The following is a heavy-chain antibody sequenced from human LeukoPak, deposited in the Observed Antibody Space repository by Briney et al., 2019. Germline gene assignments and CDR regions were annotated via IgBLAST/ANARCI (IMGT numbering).Heavy chain of an antibody. CDR2: IRYDGSNK. Sequence: SXXTXSSYXXXXXRQAPGXXXXGVAFIRYDGSNKYYADSVKGRFTISRDNSKNTLYLQMNSLRAEDTAVYYCAKFDGRLGFDPWGQGTLVTVSS. J-gene: IGHJ5*02. V-gene: IGHV3-30*02. CDR1: XXTXSSYX. CDR3: AKFDGRLGFDP. D-gene: IGHD2-21*01.